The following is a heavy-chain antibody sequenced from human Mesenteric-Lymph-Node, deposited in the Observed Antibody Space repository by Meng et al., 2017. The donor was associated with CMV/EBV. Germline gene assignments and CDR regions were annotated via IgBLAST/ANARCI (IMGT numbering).Heavy chain of an antibody. D-gene: IGHD3-9*01. CDR1: GYPDTSQY. J-gene: IGHJ4*02. CDR2: INPSGCSA. Sequence: SCKASGYPDTSQYIHWSRQAPGQGLERMGTINPSGCSATYAQKFQGRVTMTSDTSTSTVDMDLGSLMSDDTAVYYCARGGSTGIFDYWGQGTLVTVSS. CDR3: ARGGSTGIFDY. V-gene: IGHV1-46*01.